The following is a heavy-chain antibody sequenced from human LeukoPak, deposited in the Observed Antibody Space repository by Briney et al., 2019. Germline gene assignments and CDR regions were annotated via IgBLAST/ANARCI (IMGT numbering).Heavy chain of an antibody. J-gene: IGHJ4*02. CDR2: IYYSGST. CDR1: GYSISSSNW. Sequence: PSETLSLTCAVSGYSISSSNWWGWIRQPPGKGLEWIGYIYYSGSTNYNPSLKSRVTISVDTSKNQFSLKLSSVTAADTAVYYCARGGYDFWSGYPHFDYWGQGTLVTVSS. V-gene: IGHV4-28*03. D-gene: IGHD3-3*01. CDR3: ARGGYDFWSGYPHFDY.